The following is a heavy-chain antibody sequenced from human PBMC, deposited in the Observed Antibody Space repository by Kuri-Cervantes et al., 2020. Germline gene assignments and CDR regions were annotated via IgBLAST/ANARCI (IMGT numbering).Heavy chain of an antibody. V-gene: IGHV3-48*01. CDR2: ISSSSSTI. J-gene: IGHJ6*02. Sequence: GESLKISCAASGFIFSAYNMNWVRQAPGKGLEWVSYISSSSSTIYYADSVKGRFTISRDNAKNTLYLQMNSLRAEDTAVYYCARTHTLRYYYGMDVWGQGTTVTVSS. CDR1: GFIFSAYN. CDR3: ARTHTLRYYYGMDV. D-gene: IGHD2-2*02.